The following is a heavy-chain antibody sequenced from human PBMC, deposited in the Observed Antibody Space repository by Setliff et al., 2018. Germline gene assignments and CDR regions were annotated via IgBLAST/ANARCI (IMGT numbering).Heavy chain of an antibody. CDR3: AGGRRYDYGWDFDY. Sequence: PSETLSLTCTVSGGSIRNYYWGWIRQPPGKGLEWIGSIYHSGSTYYNPSLKSRVTISMDTSKNQFSLKVSSVTAADTAVYYCAGGRRYDYGWDFDYWGQGTLVTVSS. D-gene: IGHD4-17*01. CDR1: GGSIRNYY. CDR2: IYHSGST. V-gene: IGHV4-38-2*02. J-gene: IGHJ4*02.